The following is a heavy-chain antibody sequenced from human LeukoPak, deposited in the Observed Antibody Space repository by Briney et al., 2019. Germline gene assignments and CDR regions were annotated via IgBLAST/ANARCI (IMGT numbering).Heavy chain of an antibody. Sequence: SETLSLTCAVYGGSFSGYYWYWIRQPPGKGLEWIGEINYSGSTNYNPSLKSRVTISADTSKNQFSLKMSSLTAADTAVYYCATTSGYWGQGTLVTVSS. CDR2: INYSGST. V-gene: IGHV4-34*01. CDR3: ATTSGY. J-gene: IGHJ4*02. D-gene: IGHD3-10*01. CDR1: GGSFSGYY.